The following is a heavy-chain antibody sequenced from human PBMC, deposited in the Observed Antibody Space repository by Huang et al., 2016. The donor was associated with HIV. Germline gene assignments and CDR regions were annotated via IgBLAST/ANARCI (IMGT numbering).Heavy chain of an antibody. CDR1: GYSFVAYY. Sequence: QVQLVQSGAEVKKPGASVKVSCKASGYSFVAYYMLWVRLAPAQGLVWMGKIKLATGATIYAQDFHGRVTMTRDTSTRMADMELSGLRFDEAAMYYCAWGVGAKKGVVIDYFDPWGQGTLGTVSS. CDR3: AWGVGAKKGVVIDYFDP. V-gene: IGHV1-46*01. J-gene: IGHJ5*02. D-gene: IGHD2-21*01. CDR2: IKLATGAT.